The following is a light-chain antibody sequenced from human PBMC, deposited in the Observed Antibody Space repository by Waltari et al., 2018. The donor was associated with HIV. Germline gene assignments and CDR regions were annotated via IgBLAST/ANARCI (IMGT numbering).Light chain of an antibody. V-gene: IGLV2-14*03. CDR1: SSDLGHSHF. Sequence: QSALTQPASVSGSLGQSINISCSGLSSDLGHSHFVSWYPQQPDTVPRVIIYDVNNRPSGVSSRFSGSKSGATASLTISGLQAEDEAVYYCASHSTYTLLYVFGSGTELTVL. CDR2: DVN. J-gene: IGLJ1*01. CDR3: ASHSTYTLLYV.